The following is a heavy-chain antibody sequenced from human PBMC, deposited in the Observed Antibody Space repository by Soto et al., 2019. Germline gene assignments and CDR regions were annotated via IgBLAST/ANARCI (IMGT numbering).Heavy chain of an antibody. V-gene: IGHV3-23*01. D-gene: IGHD3-3*01. J-gene: IGHJ5*02. CDR3: AKDRVFWSGSNWFDP. Sequence: EVQLLESGGGLVQPGGSLRLSCAASGFTFSSYAMSWVRQAPGKGLAWVSAISGSGGSTYYADSLKGRFTISRDNSKNTLYLQMNSLRAEDTAVYYCAKDRVFWSGSNWFDPWGQGTLVTVSS. CDR2: ISGSGGST. CDR1: GFTFSSYA.